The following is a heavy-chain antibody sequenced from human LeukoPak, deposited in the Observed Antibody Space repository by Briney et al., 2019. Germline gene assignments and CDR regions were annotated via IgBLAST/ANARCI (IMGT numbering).Heavy chain of an antibody. CDR3: AREGGYCSSTSCYYYYYYMDV. CDR1: GFTFSSYS. J-gene: IGHJ6*03. D-gene: IGHD2-2*01. CDR2: ISSSSSYI. Sequence: GGSLRLSCAASGFTFSSYSMNWVRQAPGKGLEWVSSISSSSSYIYYADSAKGRFTISRDNSKNTLYLQMNSLRAEDTAVYYCAREGGYCSSTSCYYYYYYMDVWGKGTTVTVSS. V-gene: IGHV3-21*01.